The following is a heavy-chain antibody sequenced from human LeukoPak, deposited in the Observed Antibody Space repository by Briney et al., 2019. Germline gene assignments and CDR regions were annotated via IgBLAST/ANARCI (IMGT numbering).Heavy chain of an antibody. CDR2: IYDSGTT. D-gene: IGHD2-2*01. Sequence: SETLSLTRTVSGGSMRNYYWTWIRQPPGKGLELIGYIYDSGTTNYNPSLKTPVTISIDTSKNQFSLKLISVTAADTAVYYCARDGSAMYGMDVWGQGTAVTVSS. V-gene: IGHV4-59*12. J-gene: IGHJ6*02. CDR1: GGSMRNYY. CDR3: ARDGSAMYGMDV.